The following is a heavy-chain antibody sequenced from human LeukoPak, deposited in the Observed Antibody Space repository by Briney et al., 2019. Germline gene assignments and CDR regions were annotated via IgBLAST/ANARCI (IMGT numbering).Heavy chain of an antibody. D-gene: IGHD1-1*01. CDR2: IYHSGST. CDR3: ALRNWDNWFDP. Sequence: SETLSLTCAVSGGSISSGGYSWSWIRQPPGKDLEWIGYIYHSGSTYYNPSLKSRVTISVDTSKNQFSLKLSSVTAADTAVYYCALRNWDNWFDPWGQGTLVTVSS. J-gene: IGHJ5*02. V-gene: IGHV4-30-2*02. CDR1: GGSISSGGYS.